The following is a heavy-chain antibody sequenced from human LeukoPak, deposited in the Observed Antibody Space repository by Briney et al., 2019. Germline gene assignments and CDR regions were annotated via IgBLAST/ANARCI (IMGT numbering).Heavy chain of an antibody. CDR2: IHYSGST. J-gene: IGHJ4*02. CDR3: ARQEKRRGYSYGLYSDY. D-gene: IGHD5-18*01. Sequence: SETLSLTCTVSGGSISSYYWSWIRQPPGKGLEWIGYIHYSGSTNYNPSLKSRVTISVGTSKNQFSLKLSSVTAADTAVYYCARQEKRRGYSYGLYSDYWGQGTLVTVSS. CDR1: GGSISSYY. V-gene: IGHV4-59*08.